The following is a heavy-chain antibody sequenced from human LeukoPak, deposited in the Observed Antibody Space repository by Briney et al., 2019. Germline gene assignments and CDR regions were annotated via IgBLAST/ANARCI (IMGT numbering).Heavy chain of an antibody. CDR3: ARDVGNGFGMDV. CDR2: INPNSGGT. V-gene: IGHV1-2*02. CDR1: GYTFTGYY. Sequence: ASVKVSCKASGYTFTGYYMHWVRRAPGQGLEWMGWINPNSGGTNYAQKFQGRVTMTRDTSISTAYMELSRLRSDDTAVYYCARDVGNGFGMDVWGQGTTVTVSS. J-gene: IGHJ6*02. D-gene: IGHD4-23*01.